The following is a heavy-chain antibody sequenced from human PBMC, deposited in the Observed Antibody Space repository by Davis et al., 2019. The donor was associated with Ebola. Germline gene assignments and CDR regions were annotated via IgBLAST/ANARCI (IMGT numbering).Heavy chain of an antibody. J-gene: IGHJ5*02. Sequence: SETLSLTCTVSGGSISSSSYSWSWIPQPPGKGLESIGYIYHSGSTNSNPSLKSRVTISVDTSKNQFSLKLSSVTAADTAVYYCARAPPQYYYASSGYWLAAGWFDPWGQGTLVTVSS. D-gene: IGHD3-22*01. V-gene: IGHV4-61*01. CDR1: GGSISSSSYS. CDR2: IYHSGST. CDR3: ARAPPQYYYASSGYWLAAGWFDP.